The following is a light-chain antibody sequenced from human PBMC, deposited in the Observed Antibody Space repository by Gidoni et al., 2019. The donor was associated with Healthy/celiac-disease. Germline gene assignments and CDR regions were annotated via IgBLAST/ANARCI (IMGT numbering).Light chain of an antibody. Sequence: DIQMTQYPSTLYASVGDRVTITCRASQGISSWLAWYQQKPGKAPKLLIYKASSLESGVPSRFSGSGSGTEFTLTISSLQPDDFATYYCQQYNSYQYTFGQGTKLEIK. V-gene: IGKV1-5*03. CDR1: QGISSW. J-gene: IGKJ2*01. CDR2: KAS. CDR3: QQYNSYQYT.